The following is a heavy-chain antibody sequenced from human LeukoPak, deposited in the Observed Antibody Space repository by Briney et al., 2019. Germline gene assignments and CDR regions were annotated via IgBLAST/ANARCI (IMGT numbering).Heavy chain of an antibody. J-gene: IGHJ4*02. Sequence: PGGSLRLSCAASGFTFSRFPMHWVRQAPGKGLEYVSAISREGGTTYYADSVKGRFTISRDNSKNTLYLQTNSLRAEDTAVYYCAKVEPYYYDSSGQLGFWGQGTLVTVSS. V-gene: IGHV3-64*02. CDR3: AKVEPYYYDSSGQLGF. CDR1: GFTFSRFP. D-gene: IGHD3-22*01. CDR2: ISREGGTT.